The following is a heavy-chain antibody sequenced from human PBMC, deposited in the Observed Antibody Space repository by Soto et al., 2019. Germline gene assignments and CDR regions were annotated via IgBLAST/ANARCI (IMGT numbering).Heavy chain of an antibody. Sequence: QVQLVESGGGVVQPGRSLRLCCAVSGFTFSSYSMHWVRQDPDMGLEWVAFISFAGNNKYYADSVKGRFTISRDNSNNMLYLEMNSLRPDDTDVYYCARDRQKALVVVAATGGFDYWGQGTPVTVSS. CDR2: ISFAGNNK. CDR3: ARDRQKALVVVAATGGFDY. D-gene: IGHD2-15*01. V-gene: IGHV3-30*04. CDR1: GFTFSSYS. J-gene: IGHJ4*02.